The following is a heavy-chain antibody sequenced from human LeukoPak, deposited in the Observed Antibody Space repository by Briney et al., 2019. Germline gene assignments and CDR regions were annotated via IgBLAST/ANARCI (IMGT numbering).Heavy chain of an antibody. Sequence: GGSLRLSCAASGFTFSTYSMNWVRQAPGKGLEWVSSISSSGSYIYYADSVKGRFTVSRDNAKNTLYLQMNSLTPEDTAVYYCARGTSDDYGLDYSGQGALVTVSS. CDR2: ISSSGSYI. CDR1: GFTFSTYS. D-gene: IGHD3-16*01. J-gene: IGHJ4*02. V-gene: IGHV3-21*01. CDR3: ARGTSDDYGLDY.